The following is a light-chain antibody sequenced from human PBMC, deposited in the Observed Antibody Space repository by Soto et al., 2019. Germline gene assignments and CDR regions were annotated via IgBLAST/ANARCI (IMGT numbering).Light chain of an antibody. Sequence: HSALTQPASVSGSPGQSITISCTGTSSDVGGYNYVSWYQQHPGKAPKVMIYEVSNRPSGVSNRFSGSKSGNTASLTISGLQAEDEADYYCSSYTTSSTLVVFGTGTKLTVL. V-gene: IGLV2-14*01. J-gene: IGLJ1*01. CDR3: SSYTTSSTLVV. CDR1: SSDVGGYNY. CDR2: EVS.